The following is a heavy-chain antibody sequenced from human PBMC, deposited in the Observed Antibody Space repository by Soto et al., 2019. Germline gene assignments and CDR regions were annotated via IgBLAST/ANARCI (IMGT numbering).Heavy chain of an antibody. CDR2: IYPGDSDT. V-gene: IGHV5-51*01. CDR3: ARLVRGSGSYINYYFDY. D-gene: IGHD3-10*01. J-gene: IGHJ4*02. CDR1: GYSFTSYW. Sequence: LGESLKISCKGSGYSFTSYWIGWVRQMPGKGLEWMGIIYPGDSDTRYSPSFQGQVTISADKSISTAYLQWSSLKASDTAMYYCARLVRGSGSYINYYFDYWGQGTLVTVSS.